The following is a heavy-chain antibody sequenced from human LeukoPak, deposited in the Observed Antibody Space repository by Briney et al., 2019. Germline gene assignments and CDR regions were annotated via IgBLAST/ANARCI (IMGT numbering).Heavy chain of an antibody. Sequence: GRSLRLSCAASGFTLSSYAMHWVRQARGKGLEWVAVISYDGSNKYYADSVKGRFTISRDNSKNTLYLQMNSLRAEATAVYYCARGTIYGSGSYTGYYFDYWGQGTLVTVSS. J-gene: IGHJ4*02. D-gene: IGHD3-10*01. CDR3: ARGTIYGSGSYTGYYFDY. CDR2: ISYDGSNK. V-gene: IGHV3-30*04. CDR1: GFTLSSYA.